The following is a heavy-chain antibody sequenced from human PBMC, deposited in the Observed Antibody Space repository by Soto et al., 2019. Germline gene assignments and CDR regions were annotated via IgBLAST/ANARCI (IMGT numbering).Heavy chain of an antibody. V-gene: IGHV1-2*04. Sequence: GASVKVSCKASGYTFTGYYMHWVRQAPGQGPEWMGWINPNSGGTNYAQKFQGWVTMTRDTSISTAYMELSRLRSDDTAVYYCARGTILRLGENYYYYGMDVWGQGTTVTVSS. CDR3: ARGTILRLGENYYYYGMDV. CDR2: INPNSGGT. D-gene: IGHD3-16*01. CDR1: GYTFTGYY. J-gene: IGHJ6*02.